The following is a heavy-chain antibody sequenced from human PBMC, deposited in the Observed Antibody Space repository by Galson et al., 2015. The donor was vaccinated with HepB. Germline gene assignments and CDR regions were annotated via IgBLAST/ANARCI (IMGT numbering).Heavy chain of an antibody. J-gene: IGHJ2*01. CDR3: ARQGLSIAARPDGGYFDL. CDR1: GYSFTSYW. V-gene: IGHV5-51*01. CDR2: IYPGDSDT. Sequence: QSGAEVKKPGESLKISRKGSGYSFTSYWIGWVRQMPGKGLEWMGIIYPGDSDTRYSPSFQGQVTISADKSISTAYLQWSSLKASDTAMYYCARQGLSIAARPDGGYFDLWGRGTLVTVSS. D-gene: IGHD6-6*01.